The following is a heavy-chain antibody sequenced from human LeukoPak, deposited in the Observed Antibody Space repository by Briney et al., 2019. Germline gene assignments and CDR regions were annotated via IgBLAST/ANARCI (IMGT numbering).Heavy chain of an antibody. J-gene: IGHJ4*02. CDR3: ARDLFVEMATIGGAGFDY. CDR2: ISSSSSYI. D-gene: IGHD5-24*01. V-gene: IGHV3-21*01. CDR1: GFTFSSYA. Sequence: PGGSLRLSCAASGFTFSSYAMSWVRQAPGKGLEWVSSISSSSSYIYYADSVKGRFTISRDNAKNSLYLQMNSLRAEDTAVYYCARDLFVEMATIGGAGFDYWGQGTLVTVSS.